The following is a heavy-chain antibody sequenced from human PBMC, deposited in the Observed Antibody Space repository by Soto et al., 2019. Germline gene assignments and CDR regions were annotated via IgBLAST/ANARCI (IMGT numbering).Heavy chain of an antibody. CDR1: GFTFYDYA. V-gene: IGHV3-23*01. D-gene: IGHD1-20*01. Sequence: EVQLLESGGGLVQPGGSLILSCAASGFTFYDYAMTWVRQAPGKGLEWVSVVSGGGGATYYAVSVKGRCTISRDNSNNTLYLQMNTLRADDTAVYYCAKDLSCTSYNCRASLDHWGQGRLVTVSS. CDR2: VSGGGGAT. CDR3: AKDLSCTSYNCRASLDH. J-gene: IGHJ4*02.